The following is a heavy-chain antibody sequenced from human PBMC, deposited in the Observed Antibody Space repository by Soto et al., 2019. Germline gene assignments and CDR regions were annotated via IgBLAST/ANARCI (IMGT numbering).Heavy chain of an antibody. J-gene: IGHJ5*02. CDR1: GGSFSGYY. D-gene: IGHD2-15*01. V-gene: IGHV4-34*01. Sequence: SETLSLTCAVYGGSFSGYYWGWIRQPPGKGLEWIGEINHSGSTNYNPSLKSRVTISVDTSKNQFSLKLSSVTAADTAVYYCARGRYCSGGSCYSGSHNWFDPWGQGTLVTVSS. CDR3: ARGRYCSGGSCYSGSHNWFDP. CDR2: INHSGST.